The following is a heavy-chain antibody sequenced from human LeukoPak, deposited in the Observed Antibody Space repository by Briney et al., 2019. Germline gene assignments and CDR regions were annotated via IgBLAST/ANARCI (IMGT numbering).Heavy chain of an antibody. CDR1: GYTLTELS. CDR2: FDPEDGET. CDR3: ATDWWGCSSTSCYRLDY. D-gene: IGHD2-2*01. V-gene: IGHV1-24*01. J-gene: IGHJ4*02. Sequence: ASVKVSCKVSGYTLTELSMHWVRQAPGKELEWMGGFDPEDGETIYAQKFQGRVTMTEDTSTDTAYMELSSLRSEDTAVYYCATDWWGCSSTSCYRLDYWGQGTLVTVSS.